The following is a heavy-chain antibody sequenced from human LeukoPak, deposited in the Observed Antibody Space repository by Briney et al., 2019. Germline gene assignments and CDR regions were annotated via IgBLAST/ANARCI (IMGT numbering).Heavy chain of an antibody. Sequence: SVKVSCKASGGTFSSYAISWVRQAPGQGLEWMERIIPILGIANYAQKFQGRVTITADKSTSTAYMELSSLRSEDTAVYYCARGPIAANFDYWGQGTLVTVSS. CDR1: GGTFSSYA. CDR2: IIPILGIA. D-gene: IGHD6-13*01. J-gene: IGHJ4*02. V-gene: IGHV1-69*04. CDR3: ARGPIAANFDY.